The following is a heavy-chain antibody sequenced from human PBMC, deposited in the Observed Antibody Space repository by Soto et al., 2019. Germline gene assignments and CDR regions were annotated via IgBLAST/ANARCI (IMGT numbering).Heavy chain of an antibody. CDR3: AKDVDSCGCYDY. CDR1: GFTFSSYA. CDR2: ISGSGGST. D-gene: IGHD6-19*01. Sequence: EVQLLESGGGLVQPGGSLRLSCAASGFTFSSYAMSWVRQAPGKGLEWVSAISGSGGSTYYADSVKGRFTISRDNPKNTLDLQMNSLRAEDTAVYYCAKDVDSCGCYDYWGQGTLVPVSS. J-gene: IGHJ4*02. V-gene: IGHV3-23*01.